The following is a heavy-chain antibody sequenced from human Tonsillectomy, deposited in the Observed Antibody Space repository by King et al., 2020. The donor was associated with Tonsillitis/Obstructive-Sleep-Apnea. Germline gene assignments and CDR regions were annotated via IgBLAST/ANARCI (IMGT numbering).Heavy chain of an antibody. CDR2: ISYDGSNE. CDR1: GFTFSSYG. Sequence: VQLVESGGGVVQPGRSLRLSCAASGFTFSSYGMHWVRQAPGKGLEWVAVISYDGSNEYYADSVKGRFTISRDNSKNTLYLQMNSLRAEDTDVYHCAKDRGHYDCSVNDYWGQGTLVTVSS. CDR3: AKDRGHYDCSVNDY. J-gene: IGHJ4*02. V-gene: IGHV3-30*18. D-gene: IGHD3-22*01.